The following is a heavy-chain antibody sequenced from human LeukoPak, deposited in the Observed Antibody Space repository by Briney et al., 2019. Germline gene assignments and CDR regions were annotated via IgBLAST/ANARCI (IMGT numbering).Heavy chain of an antibody. CDR2: INSDGSST. Sequence: GGSLRLSCAASGFTFRSYWMHWVRQAPGKGLVWVSRINSDGSSTSYADSVKGRFTISRDNAKNTLYLQMNSLRAEDTAVYYCTRGPWGGSGFDYWGQGTLVTVSS. V-gene: IGHV3-74*01. CDR1: GFTFRSYW. J-gene: IGHJ4*02. CDR3: TRGPWGGSGFDY. D-gene: IGHD3-10*01.